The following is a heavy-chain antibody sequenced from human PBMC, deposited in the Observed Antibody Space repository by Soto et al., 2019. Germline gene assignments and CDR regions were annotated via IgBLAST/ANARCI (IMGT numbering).Heavy chain of an antibody. V-gene: IGHV4-61*08. CDR2: IYYSGST. CDR3: ARSPNYYYYGFDV. J-gene: IGHJ6*02. Sequence: SETLSLTCTVSGGSVSSGDYFWIWLRQPPGKRLEWIAYIYYSGSTNYNPSLKSRATISVDTSKSQVSLTLTSMTAADAALYYCARSPNYYYYGFDVWGQGTAVTVSS. CDR1: GGSVSSGDYF. D-gene: IGHD3-10*01.